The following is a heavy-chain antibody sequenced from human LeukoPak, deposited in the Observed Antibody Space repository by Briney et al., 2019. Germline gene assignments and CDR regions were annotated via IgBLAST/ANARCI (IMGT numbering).Heavy chain of an antibody. V-gene: IGHV4-30-2*01. Sequence: PSQTLSLTCAVSGGSISSGGYSWSWIRQPPGKGLEWIGYIHHSGSTYYNPSLKSRVTISVDRSKNQFSLKLSSVTAADTAVYYCARGYPDYFDYWGQGTLVTVSS. CDR1: GGSISSGGYS. J-gene: IGHJ4*02. D-gene: IGHD3-16*02. CDR2: IHHSGST. CDR3: ARGYPDYFDY.